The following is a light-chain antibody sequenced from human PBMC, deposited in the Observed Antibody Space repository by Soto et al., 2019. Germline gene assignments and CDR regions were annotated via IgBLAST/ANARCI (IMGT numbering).Light chain of an antibody. CDR1: SSDIGAYDY. CDR3: SSYAGSTNFYV. Sequence: QSALTQPASLSGSPGQSITISCTGTSSDIGAYDYVSWFQQHPGKAPKLILYEVTKRPSGVPDRFSGSKSGNTASLTVSALQAEDEAAYYCSSYAGSTNFYVFGTGTKVTVL. CDR2: EVT. V-gene: IGLV2-8*01. J-gene: IGLJ1*01.